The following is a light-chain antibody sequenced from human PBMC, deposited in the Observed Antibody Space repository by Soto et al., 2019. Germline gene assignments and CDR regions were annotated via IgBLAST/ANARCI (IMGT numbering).Light chain of an antibody. CDR1: QSISSY. Sequence: DIQMTQSPSSLSASVGDRVPITCRASQSISSYLNWYQQKPGKAPKLLIYAASSLQSGVPSRFSGSGSGTDFTLTISSLQHEDFASYYCQKSYSSPRTFGQGTKVEI. J-gene: IGKJ1*01. V-gene: IGKV1-39*01. CDR3: QKSYSSPRT. CDR2: AAS.